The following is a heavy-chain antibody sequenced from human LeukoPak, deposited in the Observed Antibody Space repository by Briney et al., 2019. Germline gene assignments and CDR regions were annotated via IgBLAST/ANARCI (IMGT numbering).Heavy chain of an antibody. V-gene: IGHV3-30*18. D-gene: IGHD3-10*01. CDR2: ISYDGSDK. J-gene: IGHJ4*02. CDR1: GFTFSSYG. Sequence: GGSLRLSCAASGFTFSSYGMHWVRQAPGKGLEWVAVISYDGSDKYYADSLEGRFTISRDNSKNTLYLQMNSLRAEDTAVYYCAKDHQGFNYYGSGSYSPCSFDYWGQGTLVTVSS. CDR3: AKDHQGFNYYGSGSYSPCSFDY.